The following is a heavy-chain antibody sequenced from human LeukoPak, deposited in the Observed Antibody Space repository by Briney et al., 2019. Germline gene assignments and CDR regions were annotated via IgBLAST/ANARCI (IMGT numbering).Heavy chain of an antibody. CDR1: GDSFPSNSVT. V-gene: IGHV6-1*01. J-gene: IGHJ5*02. CDR2: TYYRSTWYN. D-gene: IGHD2-2*01. Sequence: SQTLSLTCAISGDSFPSNSVTWNWLRQSPSRGIEWLGRTYYRSTWYNDYAVSVRGRITVNPDTSKNQFSLHLNSVTPEDTAVYYCARRLTQYDCFDPWGQGILVTVSS. CDR3: ARRLTQYDCFDP.